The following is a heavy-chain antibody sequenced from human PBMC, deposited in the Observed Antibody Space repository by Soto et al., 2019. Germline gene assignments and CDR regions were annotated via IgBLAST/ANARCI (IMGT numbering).Heavy chain of an antibody. J-gene: IGHJ3*02. V-gene: IGHV4-4*07. CDR2: MYTNGRT. CDR3: AKDQSGAADI. Sequence: PSETLSLTCTVSGASIRTYSWSWIRQSAGKGLEWIGHMYTNGRTNYIPSLTSRITMSVDTSKNQFSLNLKFVTAADTAVYFCAKDQSGAADIWGQGRMVT. CDR1: GASIRTYS. D-gene: IGHD7-27*01.